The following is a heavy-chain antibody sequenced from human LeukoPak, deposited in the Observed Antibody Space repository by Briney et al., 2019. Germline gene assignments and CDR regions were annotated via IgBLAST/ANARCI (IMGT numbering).Heavy chain of an antibody. CDR3: ARIYCSGGSCYRYHYYMDV. J-gene: IGHJ6*03. V-gene: IGHV4-59*01. D-gene: IGHD2-15*01. CDR1: GGSFSGYY. CDR2: IYYSGST. Sequence: SETLSLTCAVYGGSFSGYYWSWIRQPPGKGLEWIGYIYYSGSTNYNPSLKSRVTISVDTSKNQFSLKLSSVTAADTAVYYCARIYCSGGSCYRYHYYMDVWGKGTTVTVSS.